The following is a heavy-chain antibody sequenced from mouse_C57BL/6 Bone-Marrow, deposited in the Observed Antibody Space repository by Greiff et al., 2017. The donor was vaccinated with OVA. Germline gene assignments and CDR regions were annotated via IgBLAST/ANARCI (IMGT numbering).Heavy chain of an antibody. D-gene: IGHD5-1*01. CDR1: GYAFSSSW. V-gene: IGHV1-82*01. CDR3: ARGGKYPVDFDC. Sequence: VQLQQSGPELVKPGASVKISCKASGYAFSSSWMNWVKQRPGKGLEWIGRLYPGDGDTNYNGKFKGKATLTADKSSSTAYMQLSSLSSEDSAVYFCARGGKYPVDFDCWGQGSTLTVSS. CDR2: LYPGDGDT. J-gene: IGHJ2*01.